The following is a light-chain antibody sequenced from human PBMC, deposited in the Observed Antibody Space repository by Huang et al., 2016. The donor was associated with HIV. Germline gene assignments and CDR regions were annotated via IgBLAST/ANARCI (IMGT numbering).Light chain of an antibody. Sequence: EIVMTQSPDTLSVSPGERATLSCRASQSVRDKLDWYLQKPGQAPRLLLHATSARAAGVPARFSCSGSGTEFTLTISSLQSEDCGVYYCQQYESWPPLTFGGGTKVEIK. CDR1: QSVRDK. V-gene: IGKV3-15*01. CDR3: QQYESWPPLT. J-gene: IGKJ4*01. CDR2: ATS.